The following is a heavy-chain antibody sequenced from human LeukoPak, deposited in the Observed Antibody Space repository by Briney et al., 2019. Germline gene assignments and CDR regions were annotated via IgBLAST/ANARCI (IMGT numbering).Heavy chain of an antibody. Sequence: SVKVSCKASVGTFSSYAISWVRQDPGQGLGWMGGIIPIFGTANYAQKFQGRVTTTADESTSTAYMELSSLRSEDTAVYYCARGSQHYRRYGSGSYYTQLGYWGQGTLVTVSS. CDR1: VGTFSSYA. D-gene: IGHD3-10*01. V-gene: IGHV1-69*13. CDR2: IIPIFGTA. J-gene: IGHJ4*02. CDR3: ARGSQHYRRYGSGSYYTQLGY.